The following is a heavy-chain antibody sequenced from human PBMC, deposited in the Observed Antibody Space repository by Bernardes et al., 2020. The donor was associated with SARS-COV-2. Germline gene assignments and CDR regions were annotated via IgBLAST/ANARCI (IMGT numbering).Heavy chain of an antibody. CDR2: ISPSGSSM. V-gene: IGHV3-11*01. J-gene: IGHJ6*02. CDR1: GFTFSDYY. Sequence: GDLRRSCVASGFTFSDYYISWIRPTPGTGLEWVSYISPSGSSMYYADSVKGRFTISRDNVKNSVYLQMNSLRAEDTAVYYCARGHYGLDVWGQGTTVTVSS. CDR3: ARGHYGLDV.